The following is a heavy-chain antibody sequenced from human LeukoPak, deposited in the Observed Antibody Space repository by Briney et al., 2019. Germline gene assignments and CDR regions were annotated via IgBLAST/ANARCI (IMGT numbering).Heavy chain of an antibody. D-gene: IGHD2-15*01. V-gene: IGHV3-23*01. CDR1: GFTFSSFG. CDR2: ISSTGGTA. Sequence: GGSLRLSCAASGFTFSSFGMSWVRQAPGKGLEWVSAISSTGGTAYCADSVKGRFTNSRDNSKNTLYLQMNSLRAEDTAIYYCAKNGDRGAYCSGGSCYPYYYYIMDVWGKGTTVTISS. J-gene: IGHJ6*03. CDR3: AKNGDRGAYCSGGSCYPYYYYIMDV.